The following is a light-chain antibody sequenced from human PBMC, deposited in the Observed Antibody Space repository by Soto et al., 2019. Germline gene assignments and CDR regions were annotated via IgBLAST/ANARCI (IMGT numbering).Light chain of an antibody. J-gene: IGKJ5*01. CDR3: EQLKSYPRIT. V-gene: IGKV1-9*01. CDR2: AAS. CDR1: QGISNY. Sequence: DIQLTQSPSFLSASVGDRVTITCRASQGISNYLAWYQQKAGKAPKLLIYAASTLQSGVPSRFSGSGSGTEFTLTISSLQPEYFATYYFEQLKSYPRITFGQGTRLEIK.